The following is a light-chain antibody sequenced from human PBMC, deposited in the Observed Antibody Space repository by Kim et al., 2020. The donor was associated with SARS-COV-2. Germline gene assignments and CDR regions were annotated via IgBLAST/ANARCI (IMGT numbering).Light chain of an antibody. J-gene: IGKJ2*03. CDR3: QQYYSTPYS. V-gene: IGKV4-1*01. CDR1: QTILYNSNNKNS. Sequence: RDTINCKSSQTILYNSNNKNSVVWYQQKPGLPPRLLIYWASTRQSGVPDRFSGSGSGTDFTLTISSLQAEDVAVYYCQQYYSTPYSFGQGTKLEI. CDR2: WAS.